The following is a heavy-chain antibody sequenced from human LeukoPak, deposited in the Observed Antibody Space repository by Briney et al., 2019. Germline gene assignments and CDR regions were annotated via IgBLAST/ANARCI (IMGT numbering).Heavy chain of an antibody. CDR2: IYTSGST. Sequence: PSQTPSLTCTVSGGSISSGSYYWSWIRQPAGKGLEWIGRIYTSGSTNYNPSLKSRVTISVDTSKNQFSLKLISVTAADTAVYYCARQAIYYYYMDVWGKGTTVTVSS. J-gene: IGHJ6*03. V-gene: IGHV4-61*02. CDR3: ARQAIYYYYMDV. CDR1: GGSISSGSYY.